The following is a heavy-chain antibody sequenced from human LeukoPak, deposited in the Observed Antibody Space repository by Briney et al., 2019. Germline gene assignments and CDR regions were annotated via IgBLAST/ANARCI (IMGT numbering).Heavy chain of an antibody. V-gene: IGHV4-39*02. D-gene: IGHD3-22*01. Sequence: SETLSLTCTTSSGSISSSSYYWGWIRQPPGKGLEWIADIYYSGSTYYNPSLKSRVSISIDTSNNHFSLRLSSVTAADTALYYCARRRYYDSTGYLDWGQGTLVTVSS. CDR3: ARRRYYDSTGYLD. J-gene: IGHJ1*01. CDR1: SGSISSSSYY. CDR2: IYYSGST.